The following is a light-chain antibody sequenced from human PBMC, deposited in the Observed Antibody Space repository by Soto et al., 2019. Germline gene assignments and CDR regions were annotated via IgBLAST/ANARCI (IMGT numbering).Light chain of an antibody. CDR3: CSYAGTHTFVV. V-gene: IGLV2-11*01. J-gene: IGLJ2*01. CDR1: SSDVGGYNY. Sequence: QSVLTQPRSVSGSPGQSVTISCTGTSSDVGGYNYVSWYQQHPGKAPKLMIYDVSKRPSGVPDRFSGSKSGNTASLTISGLQADDEAEYFCCSYAGTHTFVVFGGGTKLTVL. CDR2: DVS.